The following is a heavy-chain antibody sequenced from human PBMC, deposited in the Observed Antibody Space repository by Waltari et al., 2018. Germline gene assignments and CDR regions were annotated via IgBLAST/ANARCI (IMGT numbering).Heavy chain of an antibody. D-gene: IGHD6-19*01. V-gene: IGHV1-18*01. J-gene: IGHJ1*01. CDR3: ARVSGYSSGWYKYFQH. Sequence: QKLQGRVTMTTDTSTSTAYMELRSLRSDDTAVYYCARVSGYSSGWYKYFQHWGQGTLVTVSS.